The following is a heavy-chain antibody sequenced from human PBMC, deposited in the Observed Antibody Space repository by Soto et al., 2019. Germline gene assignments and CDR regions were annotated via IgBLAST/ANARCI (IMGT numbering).Heavy chain of an antibody. CDR3: ARDSAYYYDSSGYYGGIDY. J-gene: IGHJ4*02. CDR1: GGTFSSYA. D-gene: IGHD3-22*01. V-gene: IGHV1-69*12. Sequence: QVQLVQSGAEVKKPGSSVKVSCKASGGTFSSYAISWVRQAPGQGLEWMGGIIPIFGTANYAQKFQGRVTITADESTSTAYMELSSLRSEDTAVYYRARDSAYYYDSSGYYGGIDYWGQGTLVTVSS. CDR2: IIPIFGTA.